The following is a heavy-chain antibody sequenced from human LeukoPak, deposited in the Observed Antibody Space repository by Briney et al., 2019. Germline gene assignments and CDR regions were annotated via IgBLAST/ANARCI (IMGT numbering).Heavy chain of an antibody. Sequence: GGSLRLSCAASGFTFSSYDMHWVRHATGKGLEWVSAICTAGDPYYPGSVTGRFTISRENAKNALYLQMNSLRAGDTAVYYCARGRATGYFDYWGQGTLVTVSS. D-gene: IGHD1-14*01. CDR1: GFTFSSYD. V-gene: IGHV3-13*05. CDR3: ARGRATGYFDY. J-gene: IGHJ4*02. CDR2: ICTAGDP.